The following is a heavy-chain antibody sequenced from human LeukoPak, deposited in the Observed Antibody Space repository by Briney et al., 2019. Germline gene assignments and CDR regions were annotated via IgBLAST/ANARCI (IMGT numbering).Heavy chain of an antibody. CDR1: GGSISSSSYY. CDR3: ARGPRWRGYSYGSFGY. Sequence: SETLSLTCTVSGGSISSSSYYWGWIRQPPGKGLEWIGSIYYSGSTYYNPSLKSRVTISVDTSKNQFSLKLSSVTAADTAVYYCARGPRWRGYSYGSFGYWGQGTLVTVSS. D-gene: IGHD5-18*01. J-gene: IGHJ4*02. CDR2: IYYSGST. V-gene: IGHV4-39*07.